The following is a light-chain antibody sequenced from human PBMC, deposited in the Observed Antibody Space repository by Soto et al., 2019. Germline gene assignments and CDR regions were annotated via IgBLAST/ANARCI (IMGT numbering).Light chain of an antibody. V-gene: IGKV3-15*01. CDR2: GAS. CDR3: HQYNHWPLALT. CDR1: QSVSSN. J-gene: IGKJ4*01. Sequence: EIVMTQSPATLSVSPEERATLSCRASQSVSSNLAWYQQKPGQAPRLLIYGASTRATGIPARFSGSGSGTEFTLIISSLQSEDFAVYYCHQYNHWPLALTFGGGTKVEIK.